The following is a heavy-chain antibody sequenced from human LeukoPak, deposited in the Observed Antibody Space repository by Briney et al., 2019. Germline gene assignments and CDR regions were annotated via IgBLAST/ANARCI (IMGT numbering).Heavy chain of an antibody. Sequence: PGGSLRLSCAASGFTFRAYWMSWVRQAPGKGLEWVANIKEDGSEKYYVDSVKGRFTISRDNAKNSLYLQMNSLRAEDTAVYYCARANGDTNADYWGQGTLVTVSS. CDR1: GFTFRAYW. V-gene: IGHV3-7*01. D-gene: IGHD5-18*01. CDR3: ARANGDTNADY. CDR2: IKEDGSEK. J-gene: IGHJ4*02.